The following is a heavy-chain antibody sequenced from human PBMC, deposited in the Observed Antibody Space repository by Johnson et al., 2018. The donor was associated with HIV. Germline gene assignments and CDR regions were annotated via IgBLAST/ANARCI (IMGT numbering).Heavy chain of an antibody. D-gene: IGHD1-1*01. CDR2: ISYDGSNK. V-gene: IGHV3-30*09. CDR1: GFTFSDYY. CDR3: ARDRPPWMGEDAFDI. Sequence: QVQLVESGGGLVKPGGSLRLSCAASGFTFSDYYVCWIRQAPGKGLEWVALISYDGSNKYYADSVKGRLAISRDNAKNSLYLQMNSLRAEDTAVYYCARDRPPWMGEDAFDIWGQGTMVTVSS. J-gene: IGHJ3*02.